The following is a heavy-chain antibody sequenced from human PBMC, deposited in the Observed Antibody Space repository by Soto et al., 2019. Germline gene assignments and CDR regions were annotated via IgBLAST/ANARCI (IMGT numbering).Heavy chain of an antibody. J-gene: IGHJ6*02. V-gene: IGHV3-74*01. D-gene: IGHD2-15*01. CDR3: ARFRYCSGGSCFPTYYYGMDV. CDR1: GFTFSSYW. CDR2: INSDGSST. Sequence: GSLRLSCAASGFTFSSYWMHWVRQAPGKGLVWVSRINSDGSSTSYADSVKGRFTISRDNAKNTLYLQMNSLRAEDTAVYYCARFRYCSGGSCFPTYYYGMDVWGQGTTVTVSS.